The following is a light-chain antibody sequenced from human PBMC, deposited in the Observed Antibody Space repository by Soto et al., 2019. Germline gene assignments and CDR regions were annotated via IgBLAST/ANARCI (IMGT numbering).Light chain of an antibody. CDR3: QQYNDWPLT. J-gene: IGKJ1*01. CDR1: QSVSSN. V-gene: IGKV3-15*01. CDR2: GAF. Sequence: EILMTQSPVTLSVSPGERATLSCRASQSVSSNLAWYHQKPGQAPSLIIYGAFTRATGIPARFSGTGSGTEFTLTISSLQSEDFALYYCQQYNDWPLTFGQGTKVEI.